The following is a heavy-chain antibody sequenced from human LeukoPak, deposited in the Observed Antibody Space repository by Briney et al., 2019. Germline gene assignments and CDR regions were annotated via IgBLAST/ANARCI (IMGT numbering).Heavy chain of an antibody. V-gene: IGHV3-23*01. J-gene: IGHJ4*02. CDR2: ISGSGGST. CDR1: GFTFSSYA. Sequence: PGRSLRLSCAASGFTFSSYAMSWVRQAPGKGLEWVSAISGSGGSTYYADSVKGRFTISRDNSKNTLYLQMNSLRAEDTAVYYCAKDLATVTTYLPYYFDYWGQGTLVTVSS. CDR3: AKDLATVTTYLPYYFDY. D-gene: IGHD4-17*01.